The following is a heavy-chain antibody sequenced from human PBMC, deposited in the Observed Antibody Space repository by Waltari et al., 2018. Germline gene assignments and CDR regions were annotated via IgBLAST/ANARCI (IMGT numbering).Heavy chain of an antibody. J-gene: IGHJ6*02. CDR3: ARDRMGNWNGPGMDV. V-gene: IGHV3-48*02. D-gene: IGHD1-20*01. CDR2: ISSSSSTI. Sequence: EVQLVESGGGLVQPGGSLRLSCAASGFTFSSYSLNWVRQAPGKGLEWVSYISSSSSTIYYADSVKGRFTISRDNAKNSLYLQMNSLRDEDTAVYYCARDRMGNWNGPGMDVWGQGTTVTVSS. CDR1: GFTFSSYS.